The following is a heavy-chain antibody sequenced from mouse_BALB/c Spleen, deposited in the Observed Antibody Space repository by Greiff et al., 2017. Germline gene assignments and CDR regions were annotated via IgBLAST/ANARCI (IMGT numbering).Heavy chain of an antibody. CDR3: ARGYYGSSSFDY. Sequence: DVQLVESGGGLVKPGGSLKLSCAASGFTFSSYAMSWVRQTPEKRLEWVASISSGGSTYYPDSVKGRFTISRDNARNILYLQMSSLRSEDTAMYYCARGYYGSSSFDYWGQGTTLTVSS. CDR1: GFTFSSYA. V-gene: IGHV5-6-5*01. D-gene: IGHD1-1*01. CDR2: ISSGGST. J-gene: IGHJ2*01.